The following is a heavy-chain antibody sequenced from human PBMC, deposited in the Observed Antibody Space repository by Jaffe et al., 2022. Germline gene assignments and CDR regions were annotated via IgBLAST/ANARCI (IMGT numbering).Heavy chain of an antibody. CDR2: IRYDGSNK. CDR3: AKDGDSNYEVDYYYYYYMDV. Sequence: QVQLVESGGGVVQPGGSLRLSCAASGFTFSSYGMHWVRQAPGKGLEWVAFIRYDGSNKYYADSVKGRFTISRDNSKNTLYLQMNSLRAEDTAVYYCAKDGDSNYEVDYYYYYYMDVWGKGTTVTVSS. CDR1: GFTFSSYG. V-gene: IGHV3-30*02. J-gene: IGHJ6*03. D-gene: IGHD4-4*01.